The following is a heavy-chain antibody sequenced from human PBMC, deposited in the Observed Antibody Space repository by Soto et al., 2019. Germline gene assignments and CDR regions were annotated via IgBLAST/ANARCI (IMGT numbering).Heavy chain of an antibody. Sequence: QVQLQESGPGLVKPSETLSLTCTVSSGSIINYYWSWIRQPPGKGLEWIGFSYYSGSTNYNSFLKIGVTMSVEMSRQQLSLKLNSVAAADTAVYYCASRLTLATTTGDAFDLWGEGTMVTASS. CDR1: SGSIINYY. CDR3: ASRLTLATTTGDAFDL. D-gene: IGHD4-17*01. V-gene: IGHV4-59*01. J-gene: IGHJ3*01. CDR2: SYYSGST.